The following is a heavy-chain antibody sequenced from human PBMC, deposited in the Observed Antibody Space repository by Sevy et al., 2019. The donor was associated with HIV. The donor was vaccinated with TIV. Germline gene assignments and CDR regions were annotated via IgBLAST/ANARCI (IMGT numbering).Heavy chain of an antibody. D-gene: IGHD4-17*01. CDR3: ARPRANYVDNYFFYAMDV. Sequence: GGSLRLSCAASGFAFTNYYAMHWVRQAPGKGLEWVALISFDESDKYYADSVKGRFTISRDNFKNTLYLQMNSLTTEDTAVYYCARPRANYVDNYFFYAMDVWGQGTKVTVSS. V-gene: IGHV3-30-3*01. J-gene: IGHJ6*02. CDR2: ISFDESDK. CDR1: GFAFTNYYA.